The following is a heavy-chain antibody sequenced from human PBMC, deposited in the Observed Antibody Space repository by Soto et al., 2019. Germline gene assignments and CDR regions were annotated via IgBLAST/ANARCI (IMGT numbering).Heavy chain of an antibody. CDR2: ISGSGAST. CDR3: AILGSGSAY. CDR1: GFTFSIYG. J-gene: IGHJ4*02. Sequence: EVQLLESGGGLVQPGGSLRLSCAASGFTFSIYGMTWVRQAPGQGLEWVSAISGSGASTYYADSVKGRFTISRDNSKNTLYLQMNSLRAEDKAIYYCAILGSGSAYWGQGTLVTVSS. D-gene: IGHD3-10*01. V-gene: IGHV3-23*01.